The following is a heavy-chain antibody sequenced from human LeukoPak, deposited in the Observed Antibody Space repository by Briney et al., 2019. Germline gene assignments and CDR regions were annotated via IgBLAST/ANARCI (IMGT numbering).Heavy chain of an antibody. Sequence: PSETLSLTCTVSGASISGSGYYWGWIRQPPGKGLEWIGNIYDSGGTYYNAALQSRVTISIDTSKNQFSLRLSSVTAADTAVYYCARRLRSVLLWFGHLNGDAENWFDPWGQGTLVTVSS. CDR3: ARRLRSVLLWFGHLNGDAENWFDP. V-gene: IGHV4-39*01. CDR1: GASISGSGYY. D-gene: IGHD3-10*01. J-gene: IGHJ5*02. CDR2: IYDSGGT.